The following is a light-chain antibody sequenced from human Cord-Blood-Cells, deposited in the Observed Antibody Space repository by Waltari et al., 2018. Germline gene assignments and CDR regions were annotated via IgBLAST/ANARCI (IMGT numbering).Light chain of an antibody. V-gene: IGKV1-5*03. CDR1: QSISSW. CDR2: KAS. CDR3: QQYNRQWT. Sequence: DIQMTQSPSTLSASVGARVTITCRASQSISSWLARYQQKPGKAPKLLIYKASSLESGVPSSFSGSRSGTEFTLTISSLQPDDFSTYYCQQYNRQWTFGQGTKVEIK. J-gene: IGKJ1*01.